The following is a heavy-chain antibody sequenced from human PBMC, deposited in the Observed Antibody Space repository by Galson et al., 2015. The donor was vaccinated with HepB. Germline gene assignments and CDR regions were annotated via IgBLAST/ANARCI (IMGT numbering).Heavy chain of an antibody. CDR3: ARDKAGGAVAGPNWFDP. V-gene: IGHV3-23*01. CDR1: GFTFSSYA. D-gene: IGHD6-19*01. Sequence: SLRLSCAASGFTFSSYAMSWVRQAPGKGLEWVSGISGSGGSTFHADSVKGRFTISRDNSKNTLFLQMNSPRAEDTAVYYWARDKAGGAVAGPNWFDPWGQGTLVTVSS. CDR2: ISGSGGST. J-gene: IGHJ5*02.